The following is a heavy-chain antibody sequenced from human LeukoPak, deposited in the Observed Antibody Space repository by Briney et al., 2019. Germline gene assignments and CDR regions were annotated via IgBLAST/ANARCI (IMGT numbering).Heavy chain of an antibody. D-gene: IGHD3-3*01. J-gene: IGHJ4*02. CDR1: GFTFSSYS. CDR3: ARGPFGVAIG. CDR2: INHSGST. Sequence: GSLRLSCAASGFTFSSYSMNWIRQPPGKGLEWIGEINHSGSTNYNPSLKSRVTISVDTSKNQFSLKLSSVTAADTAVYYCARGPFGVAIGWGQGTLVTVSS. V-gene: IGHV4-34*01.